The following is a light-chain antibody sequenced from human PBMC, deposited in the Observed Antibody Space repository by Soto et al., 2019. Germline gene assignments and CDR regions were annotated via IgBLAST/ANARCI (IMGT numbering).Light chain of an antibody. CDR1: QSISTW. CDR3: QQYNTYPLT. J-gene: IGKJ4*01. V-gene: IGKV1-5*03. Sequence: DIQRTQSPSTLSASVGDRVTITCRASQSISTWLAWYQQKPGKAPKLLIYKASSLEGGVPSRFSGSGSGTEFYITISSLQPDEFATYYCQQYNTYPLTFGGGTTVESK. CDR2: KAS.